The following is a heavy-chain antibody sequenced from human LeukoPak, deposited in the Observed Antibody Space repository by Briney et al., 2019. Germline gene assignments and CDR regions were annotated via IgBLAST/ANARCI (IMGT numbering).Heavy chain of an antibody. J-gene: IGHJ6*02. D-gene: IGHD3-3*01. CDR3: AREGFPPKISDFWSGLGPYYYYGMDV. CDR2: INPSDGST. Sequence: ASVKVSCKASRYTFTSYYMHWVRQAPGQGLEWMGIINPSDGSTSYTQKFQGRVTMTRDTFTSTVYMELSSLRSEDTAVYYCAREGFPPKISDFWSGLGPYYYYGMDVWGQGTTVTVSS. CDR1: RYTFTSYY. V-gene: IGHV1-46*01.